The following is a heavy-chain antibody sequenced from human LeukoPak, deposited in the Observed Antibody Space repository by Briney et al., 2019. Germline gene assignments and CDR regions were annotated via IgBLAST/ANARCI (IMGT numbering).Heavy chain of an antibody. Sequence: ASVNVSCKASGYTFSGYYMHWVRQAPGQGLEWMGWINPNSGGTNYAQKFQGRVTMTRDTSISTAYMELSRLRSDDTAVYYCAREEDEQGIRRGWFDPWGQGTLVTVSS. D-gene: IGHD1-14*01. CDR2: INPNSGGT. CDR1: GYTFSGYY. J-gene: IGHJ5*02. CDR3: AREEDEQGIRRGWFDP. V-gene: IGHV1-2*02.